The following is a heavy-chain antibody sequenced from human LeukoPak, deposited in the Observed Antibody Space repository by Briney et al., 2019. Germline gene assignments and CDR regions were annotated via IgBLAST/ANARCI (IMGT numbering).Heavy chain of an antibody. CDR1: GFTVSSNY. CDR2: IYSGGST. CDR3: ASAGFPESSFSYGMDV. V-gene: IGHV3-66*01. D-gene: IGHD2/OR15-2a*01. J-gene: IGHJ6*02. Sequence: PGGSLRLSCAASGFTVSSNYMSWVRQAPGKGLEWVSVIYSGGSTYYADSVKGRFTISRDNSKNTLYLQMNSLRAEDTAVYYCASAGFPESSFSYGMDVWGQGTTVTVSS.